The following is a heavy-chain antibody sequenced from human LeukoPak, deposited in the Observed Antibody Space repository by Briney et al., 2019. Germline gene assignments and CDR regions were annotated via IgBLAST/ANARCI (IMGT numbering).Heavy chain of an antibody. V-gene: IGHV3-21*04. CDR3: AKDLIVVVVAATPFDY. CDR2: ISSSSSYI. J-gene: IGHJ4*02. D-gene: IGHD2-15*01. CDR1: GFTFSSYS. Sequence: GGSLRLSCAASGFTFSSYSMNWVRQAPGKGLEWVSSISSSSSYIYYADSVKGRFTISRDNAKNSLYLQMNSLRAEDTAVYYCAKDLIVVVVAATPFDYWGQGTLVTVSS.